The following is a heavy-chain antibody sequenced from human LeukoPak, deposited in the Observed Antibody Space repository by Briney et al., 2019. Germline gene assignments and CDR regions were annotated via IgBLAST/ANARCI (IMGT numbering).Heavy chain of an antibody. CDR3: ARMYYYDSGGSNWFDP. CDR1: GYTFTGYY. Sequence: ASVKVSCKASGYTFTGYYMHWVRQAPGQGLEWMGWINPNSGGTNYAQKFQGRVTMTTNTSIKTAYMELSSLRSEDTAAYYCARMYYYDSGGSNWFDPWGQGTLVTVSS. J-gene: IGHJ5*02. V-gene: IGHV1-2*02. CDR2: INPNSGGT. D-gene: IGHD3-10*01.